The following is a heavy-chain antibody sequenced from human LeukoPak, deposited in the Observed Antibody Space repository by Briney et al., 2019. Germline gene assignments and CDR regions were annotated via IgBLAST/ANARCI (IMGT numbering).Heavy chain of an antibody. CDR3: ARVPGPRVPFDI. Sequence: GGSLRLSCAASGFTFSNYAMHWVRQAPGKGLEWVAVISYDGSNKYYADSVKGRFTISRDNSKNTLYLQMNSLRAEDTAVYYCARVPGPRVPFDIWGQGTMVTVSS. J-gene: IGHJ3*02. CDR2: ISYDGSNK. CDR1: GFTFSNYA. V-gene: IGHV3-30*04.